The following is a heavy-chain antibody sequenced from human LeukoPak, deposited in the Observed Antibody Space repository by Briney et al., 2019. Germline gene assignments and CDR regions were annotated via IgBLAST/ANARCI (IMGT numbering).Heavy chain of an antibody. Sequence: ASVKVSCKGSGYTFTNYGVSWVRQAPGQGLEWMGWIRDYNGNTKYAQKLQGRVTMTTDTSTSTAYMELRSLRSDDTAVYYCAREEIVGPRGDLDYWGQGTLVTVSS. CDR1: GYTFTNYG. D-gene: IGHD1-26*01. CDR2: IRDYNGNT. V-gene: IGHV1-18*01. CDR3: AREEIVGPRGDLDY. J-gene: IGHJ4*02.